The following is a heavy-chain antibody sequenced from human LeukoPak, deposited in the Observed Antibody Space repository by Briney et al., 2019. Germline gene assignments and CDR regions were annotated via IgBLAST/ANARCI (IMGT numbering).Heavy chain of an antibody. D-gene: IGHD3-3*01. CDR3: AALYDFWSGDQWGDAFDI. Sequence: SLRLSCAASGFTFDDYAMHWVRQAPGKGLEWVSGISWNSGSIGYADSVKGRFTISRDNAKNSLYLQMNSLRAEDTALYYCAALYDFWSGDQWGDAFDIWGQGTMVTVSS. V-gene: IGHV3-9*01. CDR2: ISWNSGSI. J-gene: IGHJ3*02. CDR1: GFTFDDYA.